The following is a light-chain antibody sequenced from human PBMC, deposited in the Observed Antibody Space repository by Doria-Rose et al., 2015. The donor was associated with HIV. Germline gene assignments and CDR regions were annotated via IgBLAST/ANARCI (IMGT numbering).Light chain of an antibody. J-gene: IGKJ1*01. CDR3: HQYGTSWT. CDR1: QSFSSTY. V-gene: IGKV3-20*01. Sequence: EIVMTQSPGTLSLSPGEGATLSCRASQSFSSTYLAWYQQKPGQAPSLLIYDGSTSATGIPDRLSASGSGTDFTLTINRLEPEDFALYYCHQYGTSWTFGQGTKVEI. CDR2: DGS.